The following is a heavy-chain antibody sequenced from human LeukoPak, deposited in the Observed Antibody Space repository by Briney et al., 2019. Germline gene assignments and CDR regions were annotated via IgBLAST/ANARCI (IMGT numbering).Heavy chain of an antibody. CDR2: ITSSSTYT. D-gene: IGHD3-10*02. J-gene: IGHJ6*04. Sequence: GGSLRLSCAASGFSFSSYNMNWVRQAPGKGLEWVSSITSSSTYTFYADSVKSRFTISRDNARNSLFLQMNSLRAEDTAVYYCAELGITMIGGVWGKGTTVTISS. CDR3: AELGITMIGGV. CDR1: GFSFSSYN. V-gene: IGHV3-21*01.